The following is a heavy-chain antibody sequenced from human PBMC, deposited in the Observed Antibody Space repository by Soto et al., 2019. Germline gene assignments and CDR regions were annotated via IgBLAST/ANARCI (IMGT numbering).Heavy chain of an antibody. CDR3: AGANKGIAEAESWFDP. Sequence: LSLICTPSVGSISSGRYYCSWMRRHRGKGWEWISYTYYGGTTYGNPSLKSRATTSVDTSKNQFSLKLSSGTDDGTAVYYGAGANKGIAEAESWFDPWGQGTLVTVSS. D-gene: IGHD6-13*01. V-gene: IGHV4-31*02. J-gene: IGHJ5*02. CDR1: VGSISSGRYY. CDR2: TYYGGTT.